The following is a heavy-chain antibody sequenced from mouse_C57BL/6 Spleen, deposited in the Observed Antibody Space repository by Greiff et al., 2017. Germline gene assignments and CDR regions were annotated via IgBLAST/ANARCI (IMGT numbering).Heavy chain of an antibody. CDR2: ISSGSSTI. V-gene: IGHV5-17*01. Sequence: EVKLVESGGGLVKPGGSLKLSCAASGFTFSDYGMHWVRQAPEQGLEWVAYISSGSSTIYYADTVKGRFTISRDNATNTLFLRMTSLRSEDTAMYYCARADYLYAMDDWGQGTSVTVSA. D-gene: IGHD2-4*01. CDR1: GFTFSDYG. CDR3: ARADYLYAMDD. J-gene: IGHJ4*01.